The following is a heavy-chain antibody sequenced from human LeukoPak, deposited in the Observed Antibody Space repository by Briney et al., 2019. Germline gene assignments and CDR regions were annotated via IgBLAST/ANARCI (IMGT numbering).Heavy chain of an antibody. V-gene: IGHV3-74*01. CDR2: INRGGSRT. Sequence: GGSLRLSCAASGFTFSNHWMHWVRQAPGKGLMWVSRINRGGSRTDYADSVKGRFTISRDDAKNTLYLQLNSLRAEDTAVYYCARGSTYYESSGRVPFDYWGQGTLVTVSS. D-gene: IGHD3-22*01. J-gene: IGHJ4*02. CDR3: ARGSTYYESSGRVPFDY. CDR1: GFTFSNHW.